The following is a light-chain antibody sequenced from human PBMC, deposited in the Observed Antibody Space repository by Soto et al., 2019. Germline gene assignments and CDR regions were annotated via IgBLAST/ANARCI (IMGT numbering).Light chain of an antibody. CDR1: QSVRSK. Sequence: ILMTQSPVALSVSPGERATLSCRASQSVRSKLAWYQQKPGQAPRLLIYDTSNRATGIPARFSGSGSGTDFTLTISSLEPEDFAVYYCHQRKSWPRTFGQGTKVEIK. V-gene: IGKV3-11*01. J-gene: IGKJ1*01. CDR2: DTS. CDR3: HQRKSWPRT.